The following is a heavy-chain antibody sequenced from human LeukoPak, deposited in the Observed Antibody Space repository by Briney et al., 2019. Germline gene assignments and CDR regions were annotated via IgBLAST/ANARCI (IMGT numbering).Heavy chain of an antibody. CDR1: GFTFSSYW. D-gene: IGHD3-10*01. Sequence: PGGSLRLSCAASGFTFSSYWMSWVRQAPGKGLEWVAFIRYDGSNKYYADSVKGRFTISRDNSKNTLYLQMNSLRAEDTAVYYCAKLTTMVRGAHPGYFDLWGRGTLVTVSS. V-gene: IGHV3-30*02. J-gene: IGHJ2*01. CDR3: AKLTTMVRGAHPGYFDL. CDR2: IRYDGSNK.